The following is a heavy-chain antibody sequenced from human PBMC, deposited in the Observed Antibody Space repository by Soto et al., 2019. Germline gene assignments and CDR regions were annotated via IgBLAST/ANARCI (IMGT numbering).Heavy chain of an antibody. D-gene: IGHD2-15*01. CDR3: ARDRGYCSGGSCYSGGYFDY. CDR2: IYYSGTT. V-gene: IGHV4-31*03. Sequence: SETLSLTCTVSGGSISSGFFYWSWIRQHPGKGLEWIGYIYYSGTTSYNPSLKSRVTISVDTSKSQFSLTLNSVTAADTAVYYCARDRGYCSGGSCYSGGYFDYWGQGTLVTVSS. CDR1: GGSISSGFFY. J-gene: IGHJ4*02.